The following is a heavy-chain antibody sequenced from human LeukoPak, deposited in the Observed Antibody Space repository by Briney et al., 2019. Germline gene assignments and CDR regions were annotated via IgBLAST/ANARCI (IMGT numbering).Heavy chain of an antibody. CDR1: GGTFNSYA. J-gene: IGHJ3*02. V-gene: IGHV1-69*05. D-gene: IGHD3-22*01. Sequence: SVKVSCKASGGTFNSYAISWVRQAPGQGLEWMGRIIPIFGTANYAQKFQGRVTITTDESTSTAYMELSSLRSEDTGMYHCARVPNPVYYYDSGCAFDICGEGTMVTVSS. CDR3: ARVPNPVYYYDSGCAFDI. CDR2: IIPIFGTA.